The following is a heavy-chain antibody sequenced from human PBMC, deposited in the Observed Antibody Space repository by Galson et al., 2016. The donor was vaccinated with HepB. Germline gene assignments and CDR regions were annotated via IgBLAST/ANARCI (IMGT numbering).Heavy chain of an antibody. CDR1: GFTFSSYS. CDR2: ISSSSSYI. D-gene: IGHD3-10*01. V-gene: IGHV3-21*04. CDR3: AKEVARGMVRGVISGRLYYYGLDV. Sequence: SLRLSCAASGFTFSSYSMNWVRQAPGKGLEWVSSISSSSSYIYYADSVKGRFTISRDNAKNSLYLQMNGLRAEDTAIYYCAKEVARGMVRGVISGRLYYYGLDVWGQGTTVTVSS. J-gene: IGHJ6*02.